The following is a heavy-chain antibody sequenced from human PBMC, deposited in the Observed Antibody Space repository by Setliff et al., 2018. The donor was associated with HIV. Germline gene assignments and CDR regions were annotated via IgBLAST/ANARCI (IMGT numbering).Heavy chain of an antibody. CDR1: GVSISGHF. Sequence: KTSETLSLTCFVSGVSISGHFWGWIRQPPGKGLEWIGYIYYDGATYYNPSFKSRLTISVDTSKNQFSLTLSSVTAADAAVYFCARQAYYYDSTGYWRAGFFDYWGQGTPVTVSS. D-gene: IGHD3-22*01. CDR3: ARQAYYYDSTGYWRAGFFDY. J-gene: IGHJ4*02. V-gene: IGHV4-59*06. CDR2: IYYDGAT.